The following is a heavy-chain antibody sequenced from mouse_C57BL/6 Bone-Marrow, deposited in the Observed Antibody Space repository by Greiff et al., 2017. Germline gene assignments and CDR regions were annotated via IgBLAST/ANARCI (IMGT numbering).Heavy chain of an antibody. D-gene: IGHD1-1*01. CDR3: ARVVITTVAPYYCDY. CDR2: TFYSGIT. V-gene: IGHV3-3*01. Sequence: VQLKQSGPSLVRPSQTLSLTCTVTGFSINSDCYWIWIRQFPGNKLEYIGYTFYSGITYYNPSLESRTYITRDTSKNQFSLKLSSVTTEDTATYYCARVVITTVAPYYCDYWGQGTTLTVSS. J-gene: IGHJ2*01. CDR1: GFSINSDCY.